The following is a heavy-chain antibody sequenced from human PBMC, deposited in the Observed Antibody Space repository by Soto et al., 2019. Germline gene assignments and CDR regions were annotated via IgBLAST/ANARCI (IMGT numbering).Heavy chain of an antibody. J-gene: IGHJ1*01. CDR1: GGSISSGGYS. Sequence: QLQLQESGSGLVKPSQTLSLTCAVSGGSISSGGYSWSWIRQPPGQGLEWIGYIYHSGSTYYTPSLKSRVTISGDRSKNHCSLTLSSVTAADTAVYCCARGARVFIQPWGQGTLVTVSS. V-gene: IGHV4-30-2*01. CDR3: ARGARVFIQP. D-gene: IGHD3-10*01. CDR2: IYHSGST.